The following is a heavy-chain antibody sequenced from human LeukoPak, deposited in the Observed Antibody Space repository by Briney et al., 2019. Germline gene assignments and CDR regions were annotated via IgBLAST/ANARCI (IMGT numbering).Heavy chain of an antibody. V-gene: IGHV1-24*01. D-gene: IGHD2-2*01. J-gene: IGHJ4*02. CDR2: FDPEDGEA. CDR1: GYTLTELS. Sequence: ASVKVSCKVSGYTLTELSMHWVRQAPGKEPEWMGNFDPEDGEAIYAQKFLGRVTMTEDTSTDTAYMELSSLRSEDTAVYFCATGIRKPAADLWGQGTLVTVSS. CDR3: ATGIRKPAADL.